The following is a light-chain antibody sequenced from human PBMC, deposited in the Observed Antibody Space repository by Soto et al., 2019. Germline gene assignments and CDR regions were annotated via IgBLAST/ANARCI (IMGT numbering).Light chain of an antibody. CDR3: QQRSNWLPT. CDR1: QSVPNNY. Sequence: IVLTPSPDSLSLSPWERSKLSNRSSQSVPNNYIAWYLQKPGQAPRVLIYEAYNRATGIPDRFSGSGSGTDFTLTISSLEPEDFAVYYCQQRSNWLPTFGQGTRLETK. J-gene: IGKJ5*01. CDR2: EAY. V-gene: IGKV3D-20*02.